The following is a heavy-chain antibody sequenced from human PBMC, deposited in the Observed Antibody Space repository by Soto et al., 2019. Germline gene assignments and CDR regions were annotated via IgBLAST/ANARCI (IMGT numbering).Heavy chain of an antibody. D-gene: IGHD4-17*01. V-gene: IGHV3-53*01. CDR2: IYSAGNT. Sequence: EVQLVESGGGLIQPGGSPRLSCAASGFTVSSNFMSWVRQAPGTGLEWVSFIYSAGNTYYADSVKGRFTISRDNSKNTLFLQMNSLRAEDTAIYYCAGVYGDYAFDAFDIWGQGTMVTVSS. CDR3: AGVYGDYAFDAFDI. CDR1: GFTVSSNF. J-gene: IGHJ3*02.